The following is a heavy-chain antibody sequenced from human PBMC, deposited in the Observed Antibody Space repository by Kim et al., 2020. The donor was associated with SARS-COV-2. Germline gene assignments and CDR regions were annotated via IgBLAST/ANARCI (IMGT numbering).Heavy chain of an antibody. Sequence: SETLSLTCTVSGGSISSYYWSWIRQPPGKGLEWIGYIYYSGSTNYNPSLKSRVTISVDTSKNQFSLKLSSVTAADTAVYYCARHRIQLWTFDYWGQGTLVTVSS. J-gene: IGHJ4*02. CDR3: ARHRIQLWTFDY. V-gene: IGHV4-59*08. CDR2: IYYSGST. D-gene: IGHD5-18*01. CDR1: GGSISSYY.